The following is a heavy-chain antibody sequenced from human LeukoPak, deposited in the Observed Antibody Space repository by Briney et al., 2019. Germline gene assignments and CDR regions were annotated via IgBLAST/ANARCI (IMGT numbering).Heavy chain of an antibody. J-gene: IGHJ4*02. D-gene: IGHD3-10*01. Sequence: ASVKVSCKASGYTFTSYGISWVRQAPGQGLEWMGWISAYNGNTNYAQKLQGRVTMTEDTSTDTAYMELSSLRSEDTAVYYCATAHFAMVRGVLRHFDYWGQGTLVTVSS. CDR1: GYTFTSYG. CDR3: ATAHFAMVRGVLRHFDY. V-gene: IGHV1-18*01. CDR2: ISAYNGNT.